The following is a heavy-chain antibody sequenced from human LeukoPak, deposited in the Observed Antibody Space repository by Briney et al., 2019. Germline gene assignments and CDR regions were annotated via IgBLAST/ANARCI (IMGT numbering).Heavy chain of an antibody. J-gene: IGHJ4*02. D-gene: IGHD6-19*01. CDR1: GFTFDDYA. Sequence: AGGSLRLSCAASGFTFDDYAMHWVRQAPGKGLEWVSGITWNGVITGYADSVKGRFTISRDNAKNSLYLQMNSLRAEDTALYYCAKEEWAVAGTRGIFDYWGQGTLVTVSS. V-gene: IGHV3-9*01. CDR3: AKEEWAVAGTRGIFDY. CDR2: ITWNGVIT.